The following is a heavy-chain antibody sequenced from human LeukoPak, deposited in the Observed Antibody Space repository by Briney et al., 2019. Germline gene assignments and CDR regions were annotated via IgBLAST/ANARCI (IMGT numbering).Heavy chain of an antibody. CDR3: ARASLTVTTFRFDY. CDR1: GGSFSGYY. V-gene: IGHV4-34*01. J-gene: IGHJ4*02. Sequence: SETLSLTCAAYGGSFSGYYWSWIRQPPGKGPEWIGEINHSGSTNYNPSLKSRVTISVDTSKNQFSLKLSSVTAADTAVYYCARASLTVTTFRFDYWGQGTLVTVSS. CDR2: INHSGST. D-gene: IGHD4-17*01.